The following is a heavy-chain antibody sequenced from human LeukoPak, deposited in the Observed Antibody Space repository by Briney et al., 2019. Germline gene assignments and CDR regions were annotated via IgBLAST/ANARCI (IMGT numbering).Heavy chain of an antibody. V-gene: IGHV1-24*01. CDR3: ATVSGSRYDILTGHYKA. Sequence: GASVKVSCKVSGYTLTELSMHWVRQAPGKGLEWMGGFDPEDGETIYAQKFQGRVTMTEDTSTDTAYMELSSLRSEDTAVYYCATVSGSRYDILTGHYKAWGQGTLVTVSS. CDR2: FDPEDGET. D-gene: IGHD3-9*01. J-gene: IGHJ4*02. CDR1: GYTLTELS.